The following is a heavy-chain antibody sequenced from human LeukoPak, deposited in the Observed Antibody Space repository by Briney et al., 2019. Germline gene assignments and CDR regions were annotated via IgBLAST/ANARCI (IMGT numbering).Heavy chain of an antibody. CDR2: IIPIFGTA. J-gene: IGHJ3*02. CDR3: ARSTIVVVPDAFDI. Sequence: GSSVKVSCKASGGTFSSYAISWVRQAPGQGLEWMGGIIPIFGTANYAQKFQGRVTITTDESTSTAYMELSSLRSEDTAVYYCARSTIVVVPDAFDIWGQGTMVTVSS. D-gene: IGHD3-22*01. V-gene: IGHV1-69*05. CDR1: GGTFSSYA.